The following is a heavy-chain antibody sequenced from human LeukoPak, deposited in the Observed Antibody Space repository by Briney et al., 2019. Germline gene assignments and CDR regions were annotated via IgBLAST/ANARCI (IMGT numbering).Heavy chain of an antibody. V-gene: IGHV3-30*18. CDR2: ISYDGSYK. J-gene: IGHJ4*02. CDR3: AKDQDKYGYNSEDPLDY. CDR1: GFFFRNYG. Sequence: GRSLRLSCAASGFFFRNYGMHWVRQAPGKGLEWVALISYDGSYKDYVDSVKGRFTTSRDNSRSTLYLQKNILRAENTAVYYSAKDQDKYGYNSEDPLDYWGQGTLVTVSS. D-gene: IGHD5-24*01.